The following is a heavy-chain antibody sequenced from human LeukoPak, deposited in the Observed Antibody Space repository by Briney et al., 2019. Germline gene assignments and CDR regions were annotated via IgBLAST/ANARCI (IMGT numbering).Heavy chain of an antibody. CDR3: ARDQAVAGFDY. CDR2: ISHDGSNK. D-gene: IGHD6-19*01. V-gene: IGHV3-30-3*01. CDR1: GFTFSSYA. Sequence: GGSLRLSCAASGFTFSSYAMHWVRQAPGKGLEWVAVISHDGSNKYYADSVKGRFPISRDNSKNTLYLQMNSLRAEDTAVYYCARDQAVAGFDYWGQGTLVTVSS. J-gene: IGHJ4*02.